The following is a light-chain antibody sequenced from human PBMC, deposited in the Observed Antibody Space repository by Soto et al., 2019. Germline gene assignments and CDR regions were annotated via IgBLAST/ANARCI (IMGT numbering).Light chain of an antibody. CDR3: QQRSNWPRT. J-gene: IGKJ2*01. V-gene: IGKV3-11*01. CDR2: DAS. CDR1: QSVSIY. Sequence: EIVLPQSPATLSLSPGERATLSCRASQSVSIYLAWYQQKPGQAPRLLIYDASNRATGTPAGFSGSGSGTDFTLTISSLESEDLAVYYCQQRSNWPRTCGQGTKLEIK.